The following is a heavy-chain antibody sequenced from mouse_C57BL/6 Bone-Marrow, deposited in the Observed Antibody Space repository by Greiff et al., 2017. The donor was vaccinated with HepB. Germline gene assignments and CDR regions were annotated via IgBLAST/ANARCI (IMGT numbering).Heavy chain of an antibody. CDR1: GYTFTDYY. Sequence: EVQLQQSGPVLVKPGASVKMSCKASGYTFTDYYMNWVKQSHGKSLEWIGVINPYNGGTSYNQKFKGKATLTVDKSSSTAYMESNSLTSEDSAVYYCARVGNVLTYWGQGTLVTVSA. V-gene: IGHV1-19*01. J-gene: IGHJ3*01. CDR2: INPYNGGT. CDR3: ARVGNVLTY. D-gene: IGHD2-1*01.